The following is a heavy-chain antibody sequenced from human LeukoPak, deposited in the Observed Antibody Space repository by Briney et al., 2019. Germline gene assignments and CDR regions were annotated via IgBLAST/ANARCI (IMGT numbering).Heavy chain of an antibody. Sequence: PSETLSLTCTVSGGSISSSSYYWGWIRHPPGKGLEWIGSIYYSGSPYYNPSLKSRVPISVTTSKNQFSLNLSSLTPPAPPLFHCARQGYEFWSGLAFDYWGQGTLVTVSS. J-gene: IGHJ4*02. CDR1: GGSISSSSYY. CDR3: ARQGYEFWSGLAFDY. D-gene: IGHD3-3*01. V-gene: IGHV4-39*01. CDR2: IYYSGSP.